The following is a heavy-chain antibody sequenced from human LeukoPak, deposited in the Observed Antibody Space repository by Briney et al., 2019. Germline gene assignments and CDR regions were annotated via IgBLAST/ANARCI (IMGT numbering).Heavy chain of an antibody. J-gene: IGHJ4*02. Sequence: GGSVRLSCAASGFTFNRYWMSWVRQAPGKGLELVANIKQDGSEKYFADSVKGRFTISRDNAKNSLYLQMNSLRAEDTAVYYCARAESPRGYSYGYSGYWGQGTLVTVSS. D-gene: IGHD5-18*01. CDR1: GFTFNRYW. CDR2: IKQDGSEK. V-gene: IGHV3-7*01. CDR3: ARAESPRGYSYGYSGY.